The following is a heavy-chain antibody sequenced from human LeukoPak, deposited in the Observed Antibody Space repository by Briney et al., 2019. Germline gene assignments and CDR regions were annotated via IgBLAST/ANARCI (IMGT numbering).Heavy chain of an antibody. CDR3: ATISDYGDDNWFDP. CDR1: GFTFDDYT. J-gene: IGHJ5*02. V-gene: IGHV3-43*01. Sequence: GGSLRLSCAASGFTFDDYTIHWVRQVPGKGLEWVSLISGDGGTTYYADSVKGRFTISRDNAKNSLYLQMNSLRAEDTAVYYCATISDYGDDNWFDPWGQGTLVTVSS. D-gene: IGHD4-17*01. CDR2: ISGDGGTT.